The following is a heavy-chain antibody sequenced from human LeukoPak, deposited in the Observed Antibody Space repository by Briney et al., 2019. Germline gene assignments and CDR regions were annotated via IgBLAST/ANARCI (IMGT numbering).Heavy chain of an antibody. V-gene: IGHV3-30*04. Sequence: PGGSLRLSCAASAFTFSSYAMHWVRQAPGKGLEWVAVILYDGSNKYYADSVKGRFTISRDNSKNTLYLQMDSLRAEDTAVYYCAKGGFGSGSYNWLDRWGQGTRVTVSS. CDR3: AKGGFGSGSYNWLDR. CDR2: ILYDGSNK. CDR1: AFTFSSYA. J-gene: IGHJ5*02. D-gene: IGHD3-10*01.